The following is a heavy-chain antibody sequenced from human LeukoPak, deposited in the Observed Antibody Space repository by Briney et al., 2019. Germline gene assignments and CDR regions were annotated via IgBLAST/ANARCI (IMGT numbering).Heavy chain of an antibody. CDR3: ASGTHSNGWFY. CDR1: GDSVSSNSAA. Sequence: SQTLSLTCAISGDSVSSNSAAWNWLRQSPSRGLEWLGRTYYRSKWYNDYAVSVKSRIIISPDTSKNQFSLQLNSVTPEDTAVYYCASGTHSNGWFYWGQGTLVTVSS. CDR2: TYYRSKWYN. D-gene: IGHD6-19*01. V-gene: IGHV6-1*01. J-gene: IGHJ4*02.